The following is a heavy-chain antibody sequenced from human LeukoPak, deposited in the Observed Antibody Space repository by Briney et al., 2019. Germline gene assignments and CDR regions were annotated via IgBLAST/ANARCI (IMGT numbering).Heavy chain of an antibody. V-gene: IGHV3-74*01. D-gene: IGHD3-9*01. Sequence: GGSLRLSCAASGFTFSSYWMHWVRQAPGKGLVWVSRINSDGSSTSYADSVKGRFTISRDNAKNSLNLQMNSLRAEDTAVYYCARGTLGRYFDWLFGHDAFYIWGQVTMVTVSS. J-gene: IGHJ3*02. CDR3: ARGTLGRYFDWLFGHDAFYI. CDR1: GFTFSSYW. CDR2: INSDGSST.